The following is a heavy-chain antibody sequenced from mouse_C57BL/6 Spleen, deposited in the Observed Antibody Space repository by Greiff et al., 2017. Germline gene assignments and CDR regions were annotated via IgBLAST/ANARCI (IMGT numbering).Heavy chain of an antibody. V-gene: IGHV7-3*01. CDR2: IRNKANGYTT. Sequence: EVQRVESGGGLVQPGGSLSLSCAASGFTFTDYYMSWVRQPPGKALECLGFIRNKANGYTTEYSASVKGRFTITRDNSQSILYLQMYALRAEDSATYYCARYTECYGYDGYYFDYWGQGTTLTVSS. CDR3: ARYTECYGYDGYYFDY. J-gene: IGHJ2*01. D-gene: IGHD2-2*01. CDR1: GFTFTDYY.